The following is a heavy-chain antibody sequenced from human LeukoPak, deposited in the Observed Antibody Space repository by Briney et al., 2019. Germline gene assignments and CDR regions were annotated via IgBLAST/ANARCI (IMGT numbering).Heavy chain of an antibody. CDR3: LTTYSSPWYNEGNY. Sequence: PGGSLRLSCVASGFTFSRYWMSWVRQAPGKGLEWVAKINQDGSGEYYLDSVKGRFTISRDNAKNSLYLQMNSLRADDTAVYFCLTTYSSPWYNEGNYWGQGTLVTVSS. D-gene: IGHD6-19*01. CDR2: INQDGSGE. CDR1: GFTFSRYW. V-gene: IGHV3-7*01. J-gene: IGHJ4*02.